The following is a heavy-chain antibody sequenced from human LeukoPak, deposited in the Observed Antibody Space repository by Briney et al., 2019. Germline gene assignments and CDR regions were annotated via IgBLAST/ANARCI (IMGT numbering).Heavy chain of an antibody. V-gene: IGHV3-33*08. Sequence: PGRSLRLSCAASGFTFSSYGMHWVRQAPGKGLDWVTIIWYDGSNKYYADSVKGRFTISRDNSKNTLYLQMNSLRAEDTAVYYCARGRDYGGGFDYWGQGTLVTVSS. CDR1: GFTFSSYG. CDR3: ARGRDYGGGFDY. D-gene: IGHD4-17*01. CDR2: IWYDGSNK. J-gene: IGHJ4*02.